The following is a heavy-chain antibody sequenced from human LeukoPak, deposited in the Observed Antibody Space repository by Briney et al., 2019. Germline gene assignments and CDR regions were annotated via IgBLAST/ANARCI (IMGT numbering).Heavy chain of an antibody. D-gene: IGHD7-27*01. CDR1: GFTFSSYW. J-gene: IGHJ3*02. V-gene: IGHV3-74*01. CDR3: AKPVGLGRNDAFDI. Sequence: QPGGSLRLSCAASGFTFSSYWMHWVRQAPGKGLVWVSRINSDGSSTSYADSVKGRFTISRDNAKNTLYLQMNSLRAEDTAVYYCAKPVGLGRNDAFDIWGQGTMVTLSS. CDR2: INSDGSST.